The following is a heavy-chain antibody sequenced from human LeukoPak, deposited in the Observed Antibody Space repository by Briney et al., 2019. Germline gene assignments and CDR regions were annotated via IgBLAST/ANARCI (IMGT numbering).Heavy chain of an antibody. J-gene: IGHJ3*02. CDR3: AREFRGVIITGRGTGAFDI. CDR1: GFTFSSYG. Sequence: PGGSLRLSCAASGFTFSSYGMHWVRQAPGKGLEWVAFIRYDGSNKYYADSVKGRFTISRDNSKNTLYLQMNSLRAEDTAVYYCAREFRGVIITGRGTGAFDIWGQGTMVTVSS. CDR2: IRYDGSNK. V-gene: IGHV3-30*02. D-gene: IGHD3-10*01.